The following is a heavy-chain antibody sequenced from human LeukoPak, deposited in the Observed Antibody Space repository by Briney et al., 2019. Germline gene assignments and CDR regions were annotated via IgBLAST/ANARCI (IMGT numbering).Heavy chain of an antibody. Sequence: SETLSLTCNVSGGSINNYYWSWIRQPAGKGLEWIGRIYTSGSTNYNPSLKSRVTMSVDTSKNQFSLKLSSVTAADTAVYYCARGGYGQTYDAFDIWGQGTMVTVSS. D-gene: IGHD6-25*01. J-gene: IGHJ3*02. CDR2: IYTSGST. CDR1: GGSINNYY. CDR3: ARGGYGQTYDAFDI. V-gene: IGHV4-4*07.